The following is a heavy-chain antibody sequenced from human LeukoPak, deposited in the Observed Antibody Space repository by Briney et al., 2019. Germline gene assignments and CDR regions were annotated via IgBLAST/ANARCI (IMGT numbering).Heavy chain of an antibody. V-gene: IGHV4-39*07. CDR1: GGSISSSSYY. J-gene: IGHJ4*02. D-gene: IGHD2-15*01. CDR2: IYYSGST. Sequence: PSETLSLTCTVSGGSISSSSYYWGWIRQPPGKGLEWIGSIYYSGSTYYNPSLKSRVTISVDTSKNQFSLKLSSVTAADTAVYYCAREGGGSQIDYWGQGTLVTVSS. CDR3: AREGGGSQIDY.